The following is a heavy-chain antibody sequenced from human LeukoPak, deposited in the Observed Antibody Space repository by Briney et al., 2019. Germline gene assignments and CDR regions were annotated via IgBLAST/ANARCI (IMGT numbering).Heavy chain of an antibody. D-gene: IGHD3-22*01. CDR1: GGTFSSYA. Sequence: SVKVSCKASGGTFSSYAISWVRQAPGQGLEWMGGIIPIVDTANYAQKFQGRVTITADESTSTAYMELNSLRSEDTAMYYCARGPWNYDSSGYYFLWFDPWGQGTLVTVSS. CDR2: IIPIVDTA. CDR3: ARGPWNYDSSGYYFLWFDP. V-gene: IGHV1-69*13. J-gene: IGHJ5*02.